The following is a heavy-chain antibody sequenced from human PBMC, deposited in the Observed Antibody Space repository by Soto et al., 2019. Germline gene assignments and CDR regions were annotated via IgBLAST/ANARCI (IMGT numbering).Heavy chain of an antibody. CDR1: GYTFTSYG. V-gene: IGHV1-18*01. J-gene: IGHJ5*02. CDR3: ATPPRGSWSAP. Sequence: QVQLVQSGAEVKKPGASVKVSCKASGYTFTSYGISWVRQAPGQGLEWMGWISAYNGNTNYAQKLQGRVTMTTDTSTSKAYRELRSRRSDATAVYYCATPPRGSWSAPGGQGPLFPVPS. CDR2: ISAYNGNT.